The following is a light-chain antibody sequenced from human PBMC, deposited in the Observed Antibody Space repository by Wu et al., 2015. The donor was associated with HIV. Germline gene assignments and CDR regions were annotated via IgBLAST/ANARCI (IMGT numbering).Light chain of an antibody. CDR3: QQRTDGLT. CDR1: QSVATY. J-gene: IGKJ4*01. V-gene: IGKV3-11*01. Sequence: DIVLTQSPVTLSLSPGDGASLSCRASQSVATYLSWYQQNPGQAPRLLIYDASKRAIGVPARFSGSGSGTDFTLTISSLEPEDFAVYFCQQRTDGLTFGGGTKLEI. CDR2: DAS.